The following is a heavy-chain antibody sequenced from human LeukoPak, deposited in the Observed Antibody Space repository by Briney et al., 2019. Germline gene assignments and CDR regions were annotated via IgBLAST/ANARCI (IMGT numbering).Heavy chain of an antibody. CDR3: AREGEDGGYFDY. Sequence: KPSETLSLTCTVSGGSISSSSYYWGWIRQPPGKGLEWIGSIYYSGRTYYNPPLKSRVTISVDTSKNQFSLKLSSVTAADTAVYYCAREGEDGGYFDYWGQGTLVTVSS. CDR1: GGSISSSSYY. V-gene: IGHV4-39*02. D-gene: IGHD2-15*01. J-gene: IGHJ4*02. CDR2: IYYSGRT.